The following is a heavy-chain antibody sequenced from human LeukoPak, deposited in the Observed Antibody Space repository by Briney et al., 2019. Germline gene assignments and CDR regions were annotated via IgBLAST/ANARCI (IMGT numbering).Heavy chain of an antibody. CDR3: AKPRTPMTTVTAFDY. Sequence: PGGSLRLSCAASGFTFDDYAMHWVRQAPGKGLEWVSGISWNSGSIGYADSVKGRSTISRDNAKNSLYLQMNSLRAEDMALYYCAKPRTPMTTVTAFDYWGQGTLVTVSS. D-gene: IGHD4-17*01. CDR1: GFTFDDYA. V-gene: IGHV3-9*03. J-gene: IGHJ4*02. CDR2: ISWNSGSI.